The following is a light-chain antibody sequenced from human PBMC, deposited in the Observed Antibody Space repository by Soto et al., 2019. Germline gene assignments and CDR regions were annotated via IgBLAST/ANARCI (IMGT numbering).Light chain of an antibody. CDR3: QHYNSHSEA. CDR2: KAS. J-gene: IGKJ1*01. Sequence: DNQMTQSPSTLFGSVGGQSTITCRASQTISNWLAWYQQKPGKAPKLLIYKASTLKSGVPSRFSGSGSGTEFTLTISSLQPDDFATYYCQHYNSHSEAFGQGTKVDI. V-gene: IGKV1-5*03. CDR1: QTISNW.